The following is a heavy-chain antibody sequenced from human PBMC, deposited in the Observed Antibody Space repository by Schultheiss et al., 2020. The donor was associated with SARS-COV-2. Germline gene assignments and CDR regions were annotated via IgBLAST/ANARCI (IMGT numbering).Heavy chain of an antibody. D-gene: IGHD5-18*01. CDR1: GFTFSSYA. Sequence: GGSLRLSCAASGFTFSSYAMSWVRQAPGKGLEWVSAISGSGGSTYYADSVKGRFTISRDNSKNTLYLQMNSLRAEDTAVYYCAKERGYSYGYIPLDAFDIWGQGTMVTV. V-gene: IGHV3-23*01. J-gene: IGHJ3*02. CDR2: ISGSGGST. CDR3: AKERGYSYGYIPLDAFDI.